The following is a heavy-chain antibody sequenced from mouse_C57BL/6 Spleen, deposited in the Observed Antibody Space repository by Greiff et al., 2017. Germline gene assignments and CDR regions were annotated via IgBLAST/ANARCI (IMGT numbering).Heavy chain of an antibody. CDR3: TGEMGPFDY. CDR1: GFTFSNYW. V-gene: IGHV6-3*01. Sequence: EVKLMESGGGLVQPGGSMKLSCVASGFTFSNYWMNWVRQSPEKGLEWVAQIRLKSDNYATHYAESVKGRFTISRDDSKSSVYLQMNNLRAEDTGFYYATGEMGPFDYWGQGTTLTVSS. J-gene: IGHJ2*01. CDR2: IRLKSDNYAT.